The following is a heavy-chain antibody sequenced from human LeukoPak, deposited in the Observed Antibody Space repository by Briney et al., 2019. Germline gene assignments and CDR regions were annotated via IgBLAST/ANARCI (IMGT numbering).Heavy chain of an antibody. CDR2: ISYDGSNK. CDR1: GFTFSSYG. V-gene: IGHV3-30*18. J-gene: IGHJ4*02. D-gene: IGHD3-3*01. Sequence: GGSLRLSCAASGFTFSSYGMHWVRQAPGKGLEWVAVISYDGSNKYYADSVKGRFTISRDNSKNTLYLQMNSLRAEDTAVYYCAKGLYDYYDFWSGYPDYWGQGTLVTVSS. CDR3: AKGLYDYYDFWSGYPDY.